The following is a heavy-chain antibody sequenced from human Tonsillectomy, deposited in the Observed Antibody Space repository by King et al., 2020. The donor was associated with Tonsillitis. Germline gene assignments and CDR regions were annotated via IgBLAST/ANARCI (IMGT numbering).Heavy chain of an antibody. CDR2: TRNKANSYTT. J-gene: IGHJ4*02. CDR3: VGGVVEAADH. D-gene: IGHD1-26*01. Sequence: VQLVESGGGLVQPGGSLRLSCAASGFTFSDHYMDWVRQAPGKGLEWVGRTRNKANSYTTEYAASVKGRFTISRDDSKNSVYLQMNSLKTEDTAVYFCVGGVVEAADHWGQGTLVTVSS. V-gene: IGHV3-72*01. CDR1: GFTFSDHY.